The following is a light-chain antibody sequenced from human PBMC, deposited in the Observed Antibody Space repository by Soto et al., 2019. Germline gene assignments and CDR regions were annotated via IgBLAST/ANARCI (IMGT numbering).Light chain of an antibody. CDR1: SSNIGAGYD. CDR2: GNS. J-gene: IGLJ2*01. V-gene: IGLV1-40*01. Sequence: QSVLTQPPSVSGAPGQRVTISCTGSSSNIGAGYDVHWYQHLPGTAPKLLIYGNSNRPSGVPDRFSGSKSGTSASLAITGLQAEDEADYYCQFYDSSLSGSVFGGGTTLTVL. CDR3: QFYDSSLSGSV.